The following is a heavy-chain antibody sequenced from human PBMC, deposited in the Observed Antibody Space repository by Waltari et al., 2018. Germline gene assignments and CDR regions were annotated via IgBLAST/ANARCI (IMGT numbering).Heavy chain of an antibody. Sequence: QLQLQESGPGLVKPSETLSLTCTVSGGSISSSSYYWGWIRQPPGKGLEWIGSIYYSGSTYYNPSLKSRVTISVDTSKNQFSLKLSSVTAADTAVYYCARAEYSSSRPTNWGQGTLVTVSS. CDR2: IYYSGST. V-gene: IGHV4-39*07. J-gene: IGHJ4*02. CDR3: ARAEYSSSRPTN. CDR1: GGSISSSSYY. D-gene: IGHD6-13*01.